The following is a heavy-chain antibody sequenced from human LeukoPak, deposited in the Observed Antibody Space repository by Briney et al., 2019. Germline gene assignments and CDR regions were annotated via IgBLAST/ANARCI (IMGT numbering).Heavy chain of an antibody. CDR3: AREIHSTGYYYAGGYMDV. CDR2: FSSGDTNI. CDR1: GFNFSDYY. V-gene: IGHV3-11*04. Sequence: PGGSLGLSCAGSGFNFSDYYMSWVRQAPGRGLEWISFFSSGDTNIKYADSVKGRFTISRDNAKNSLYLQMNSLRTEDTAVYFCAREIHSTGYYYAGGYMDVWGEGTTVTVSS. J-gene: IGHJ6*03. D-gene: IGHD3-22*01.